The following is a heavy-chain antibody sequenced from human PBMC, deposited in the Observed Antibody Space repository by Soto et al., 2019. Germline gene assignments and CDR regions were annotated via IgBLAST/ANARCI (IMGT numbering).Heavy chain of an antibody. CDR2: ISSDGINK. Sequence: QVQLVESGGGAVQPGRSLRLSCAASGFTFSNNGIHWVRQAPGKGLEWVAVISSDGINKYYADSVKGRSTISTDNSKNTLFLQMNSLRVEVTAVYYCAMDLYGGSSRFDYWGQGTLVTVSS. J-gene: IGHJ4*02. D-gene: IGHD2-15*01. CDR1: GFTFSNNG. CDR3: AMDLYGGSSRFDY. V-gene: IGHV3-30*03.